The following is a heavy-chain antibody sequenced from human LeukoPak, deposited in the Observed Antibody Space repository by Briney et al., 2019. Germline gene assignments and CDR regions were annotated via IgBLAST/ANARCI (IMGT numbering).Heavy chain of an antibody. V-gene: IGHV1-18*01. Sequence: ASVKVSCKASGYTFTSYGIIWVRQAPGQGLEWMGWISAYNGNTNYAQKLQGRVTMTTDTSTSTAYMELRSLRSDDTAVYYCARIGYYDFWSGLDYWGQGTLVTVSS. D-gene: IGHD3-3*01. CDR3: ARIGYYDFWSGLDY. CDR1: GYTFTSYG. CDR2: ISAYNGNT. J-gene: IGHJ4*02.